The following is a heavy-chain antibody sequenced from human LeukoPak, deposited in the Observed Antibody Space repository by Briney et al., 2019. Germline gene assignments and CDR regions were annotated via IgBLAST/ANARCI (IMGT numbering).Heavy chain of an antibody. Sequence: GGSLRLSCAASGFTFSSYILIWVRQAPGKGVEWVSYIRSSSSTIYYADSVKGRFTISRDNAKNTLYLQVNSLRAEDTAMYYCARNILFAFDIWGQGTMVTVSS. CDR3: ARNILFAFDI. J-gene: IGHJ3*02. CDR2: IRSSSSTI. CDR1: GFTFSSYI. V-gene: IGHV3-48*01.